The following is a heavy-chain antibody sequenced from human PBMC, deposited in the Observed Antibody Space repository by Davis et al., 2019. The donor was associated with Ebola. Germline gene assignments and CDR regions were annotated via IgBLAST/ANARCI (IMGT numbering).Heavy chain of an antibody. Sequence: PSETLSLSCTVSGYSITSGYYWGWIRQPPGKGLEWIGSIYHSGSTYSNPSLKSRVTISVDTSKNQFSLNLSSVTAADTAVYYCARAPIAGAGTRWGTRWFDPWGQGTLVSVSS. V-gene: IGHV4-38-2*02. J-gene: IGHJ5*02. CDR2: IYHSGST. CDR3: ARAPIAGAGTRWGTRWFDP. D-gene: IGHD6-13*01. CDR1: GYSITSGYY.